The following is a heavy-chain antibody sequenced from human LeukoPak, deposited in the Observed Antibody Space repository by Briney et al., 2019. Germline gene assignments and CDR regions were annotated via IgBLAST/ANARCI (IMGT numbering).Heavy chain of an antibody. CDR2: ISGSGGST. D-gene: IGHD3-9*01. V-gene: IGHV3-23*01. CDR1: GFTFSSYA. CDR3: TSTILSQADILTGYHIFDY. J-gene: IGHJ4*02. Sequence: GGSLRLSCAASGFTFSSYAMSWVRQAPGKGLEWVSAISGSGGSTYYADSVKGRFTISRDDSKNTAYLQMNSLKTEDTAVYYCTSTILSQADILTGYHIFDYWGQGTLVTVSS.